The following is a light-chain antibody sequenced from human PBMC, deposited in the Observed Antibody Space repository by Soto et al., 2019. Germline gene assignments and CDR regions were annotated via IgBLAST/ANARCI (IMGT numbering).Light chain of an antibody. V-gene: IGLV2-14*03. CDR2: EVS. CDR3: CSYTSSATLV. CDR1: SSDVGGFNY. Sequence: QSVLTQPASVSGSPGQSITISCTGSSSDVGGFNYVSWYQQHPGNAPKLLIYEVSNRPSGVSGRFSASKSGNTASLTISGLQAEDEADYYCCSYTSSATLVFAGGTKLTVL. J-gene: IGLJ2*01.